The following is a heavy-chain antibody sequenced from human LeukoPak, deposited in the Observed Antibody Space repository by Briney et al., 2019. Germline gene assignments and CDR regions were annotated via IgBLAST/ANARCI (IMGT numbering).Heavy chain of an antibody. V-gene: IGHV1-2*02. CDR2: INPSSGGT. CDR1: GYTFTGYY. Sequence: ASVKVSYKASGYTFTGYYMHWVRQAPGQGREWMGWINPSSGGTNYAQKFQGRVTMTRDTSISTAYMELRSLRSDDTAVYYCARGDWDSSGYYCDYWGQGTLVTVSS. D-gene: IGHD3-22*01. CDR3: ARGDWDSSGYYCDY. J-gene: IGHJ4*02.